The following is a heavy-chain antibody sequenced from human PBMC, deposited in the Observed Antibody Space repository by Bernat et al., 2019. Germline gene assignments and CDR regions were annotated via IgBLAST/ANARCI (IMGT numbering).Heavy chain of an antibody. V-gene: IGHV4-30-2*01. Sequence: QLQLQESGSGLVKPQTLSLTCAVSGGSISSGGYSWSWIRQPPGKGLEWIGYIYHSGSTYYNPSLKSRVTISVDRSKNQFSLKLSSVTAADTAVYYCARDYCTNGVCYGGFDYWGQGTLVTVSS. J-gene: IGHJ4*02. CDR2: IYHSGST. CDR3: ARDYCTNGVCYGGFDY. D-gene: IGHD2-8*01. CDR1: GGSISSGGYS.